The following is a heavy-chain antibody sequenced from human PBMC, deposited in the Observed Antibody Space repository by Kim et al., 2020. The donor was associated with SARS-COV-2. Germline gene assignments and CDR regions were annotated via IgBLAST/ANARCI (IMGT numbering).Heavy chain of an antibody. V-gene: IGHV3-23*01. Sequence: YADSVKGRFTISRDNSKNTLYLQMDSLRAEDTAVYYCAKNNHACPDWFDPWGQGTLVTVSS. CDR3: AKNNHACPDWFDP. J-gene: IGHJ5*02. D-gene: IGHD1-1*01.